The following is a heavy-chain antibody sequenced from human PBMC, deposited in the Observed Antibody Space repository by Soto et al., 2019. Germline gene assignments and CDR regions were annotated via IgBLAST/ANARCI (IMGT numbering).Heavy chain of an antibody. CDR2: IIPIFGTA. CDR3: AIWGGYSSSHNRFDP. V-gene: IGHV1-69*13. CDR1: GGTFSSYA. D-gene: IGHD6-13*01. Sequence: SVKVSCKASGGTFSSYAISWVRRAPGQGREWMGGIIPIFGTANYAQKFQGRVTITADESTSTAYMELSSLRSEDTAVYYCAIWGGYSSSHNRFDPWGQGTLVTVSS. J-gene: IGHJ5*02.